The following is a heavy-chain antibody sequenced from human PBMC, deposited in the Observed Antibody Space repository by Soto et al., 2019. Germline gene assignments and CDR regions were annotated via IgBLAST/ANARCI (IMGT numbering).Heavy chain of an antibody. V-gene: IGHV1-69*12. CDR1: GGTFSSYA. CDR3: ATPPAGYYYYGMDV. Sequence: QVQLVQSGAEVKKPGSSVKVSCKASGGTFSSYAISWVRQAPGQGLEWMGGIIRIFGTADDAQKFQGRVTITADESTRTAYMELSSLSSEDTAVYYCATPPAGYYYYGMDVWGQGTTVTVSS. J-gene: IGHJ6*02. CDR2: IIRIFGTA.